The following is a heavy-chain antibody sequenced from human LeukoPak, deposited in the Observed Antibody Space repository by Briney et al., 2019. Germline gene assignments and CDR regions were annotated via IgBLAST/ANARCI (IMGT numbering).Heavy chain of an antibody. CDR1: GFTFSSYA. V-gene: IGHV3-23*01. J-gene: IGHJ4*02. CDR2: ISGSGGST. CDR3: AKYSSSWYVAAFDY. D-gene: IGHD6-13*01. Sequence: GGSLRLSCAASGFTFSSYAMSWVRQAPGKGLEWVSAISGSGGSTYYADSVKGRFTISRDNSKNTLYLRMNSLRAEDTAVYYCAKYSSSWYVAAFDYWAREPWSPSPQ.